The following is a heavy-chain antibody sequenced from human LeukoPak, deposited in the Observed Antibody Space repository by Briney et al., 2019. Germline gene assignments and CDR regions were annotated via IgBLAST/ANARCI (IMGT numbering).Heavy chain of an antibody. CDR1: GFMFSNSW. D-gene: IGHD1-26*01. Sequence: PGGPLRLPCTPSGFMFSNSWMLCLRQAPGKALVWVARVHRDGGRKDYVHSVKDRLIVSRDNALNTPYLHITDLRADGAVFHFCARGGSPSDYWGQGTLVTVSS. CDR2: VHRDGGRK. CDR3: ARGGSPSDY. V-gene: IGHV3-74*01. J-gene: IGHJ4*02.